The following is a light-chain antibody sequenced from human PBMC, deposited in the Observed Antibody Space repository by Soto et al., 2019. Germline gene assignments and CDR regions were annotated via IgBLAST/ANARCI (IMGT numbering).Light chain of an antibody. Sequence: AIRMTQSPSSLSASTGDRVTITCRASQGISSNLAWYQQKPGQAPKVLIYAASTLQSGVPSRLSGSGSGTDSTLTISCLQSEDFATYYCQQYYSYPLSCGGGTKVEIK. CDR1: QGISSN. CDR2: AAS. J-gene: IGKJ4*01. CDR3: QQYYSYPLS. V-gene: IGKV1-8*01.